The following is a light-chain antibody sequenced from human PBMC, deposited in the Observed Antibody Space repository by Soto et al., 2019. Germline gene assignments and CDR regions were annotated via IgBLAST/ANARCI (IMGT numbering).Light chain of an antibody. CDR1: QSVISSY. V-gene: IGKV3D-20*01. CDR2: DAS. J-gene: IGKJ2*01. CDR3: QQYGSSPYT. Sequence: EIVLTQSPATLSLSPGERATLSCGASQSVISSYLACYQQKPGLAPRLLIYDASSRATGIPDRFSGSGSGTDFTLTISRLEPEDFAVYYCQQYGSSPYTFGQGTKLEIK.